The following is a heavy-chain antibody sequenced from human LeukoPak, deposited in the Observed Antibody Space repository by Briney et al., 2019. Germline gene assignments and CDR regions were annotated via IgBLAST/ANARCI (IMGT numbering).Heavy chain of an antibody. Sequence: GGSLRLSCAASGFTFSGYAMSWVRQAPGQGLEWVSTISGGGSTTYYADSVKGRFTVSRDNSRNTLYLQLNSLSAEDTAVYYCAKAFRDCSSASCFRAADCWGQGTLVTVSS. J-gene: IGHJ4*02. CDR3: AKAFRDCSSASCFRAADC. D-gene: IGHD2-15*01. V-gene: IGHV3-23*01. CDR2: ISGGGSTT. CDR1: GFTFSGYA.